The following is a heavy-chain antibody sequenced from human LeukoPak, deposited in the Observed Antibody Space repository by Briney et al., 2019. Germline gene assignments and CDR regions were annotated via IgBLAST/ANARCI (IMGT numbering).Heavy chain of an antibody. CDR1: GGSISSSSYY. V-gene: IGHV4-39*01. D-gene: IGHD3-22*01. J-gene: IGHJ4*02. CDR3: ARVDYYDSRYFDY. CDR2: IYYSGST. Sequence: PSETLSLTCTVSGGSISSSSYYWGWIRQPPGKGLEWIGSIYYSGSTYYNPSLKSRVTISVDTSKNQFSLKLSSVTAADTAVYYCARVDYYDSRYFDYWGQGTLVTVSS.